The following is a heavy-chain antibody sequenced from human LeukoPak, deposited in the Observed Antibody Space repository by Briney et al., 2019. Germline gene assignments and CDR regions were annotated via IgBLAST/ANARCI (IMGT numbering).Heavy chain of an antibody. CDR1: GFTFSGYA. D-gene: IGHD5/OR15-5a*01. CDR2: ISSDGRDK. J-gene: IGHJ4*02. CDR3: ARDLRRFAAYYFDY. V-gene: IGHV3-30*03. Sequence: GGSLRLTCAASGFTFSGYAIHWVRQAPGKGLEWVAVISSDGRDKHHADSVKGRFTISRDNSKNTLYLQTNSLRAEDTAVYYCARDLRRFAAYYFDYWGQGTLVTVSS.